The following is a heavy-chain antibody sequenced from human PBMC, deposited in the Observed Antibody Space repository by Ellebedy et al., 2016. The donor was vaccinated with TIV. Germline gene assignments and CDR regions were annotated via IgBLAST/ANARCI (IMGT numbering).Heavy chain of an antibody. D-gene: IGHD7-27*01. J-gene: IGHJ4*02. CDR1: GFIFSAYS. Sequence: GGSLRLSXAASGFIFSAYSMNWVRQTPGKGLEWVSSVTGSSDYIYYADSVKGRFTISRDNAKNSLYLQMNDLRDEDTAIYYCARVTFNWADYWGQGTLVTVSS. V-gene: IGHV3-21*01. CDR2: VTGSSDYI. CDR3: ARVTFNWADY.